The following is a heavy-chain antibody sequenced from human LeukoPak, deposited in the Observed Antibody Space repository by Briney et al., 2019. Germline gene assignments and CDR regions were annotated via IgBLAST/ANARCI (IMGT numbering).Heavy chain of an antibody. CDR3: ARGGSGSYLYYFNY. CDR1: GFTFSSYG. V-gene: IGHV3-33*01. J-gene: IGHJ4*02. Sequence: PGGSLRLSCAASGFTFSSYGMHWVRQAPGKGLEWVAVIWYDGSNKYYADSVKGRFTISRDNSKNTLYLQMNSLRAEDTAVYYCARGGSGSYLYYFNYWGQGTLVTVSS. CDR2: IWYDGSNK. D-gene: IGHD1-26*01.